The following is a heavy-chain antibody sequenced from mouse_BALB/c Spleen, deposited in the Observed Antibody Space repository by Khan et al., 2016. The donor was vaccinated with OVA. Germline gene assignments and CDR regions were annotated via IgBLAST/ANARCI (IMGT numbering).Heavy chain of an antibody. CDR2: IRSDSNTI. V-gene: IGHV5-17*02. CDR1: GFTFSGFG. Sequence: VQLKESGGGLVQTGGSRKLSCAASGFTFSGFGMHWVRQAPEKGLEWVAYIRSDSNTIYYADTVKGRFTISRDNPKNTLFLQMTSLRSEDTAMYYCARTGYYYFDYWGQGTTLTVSS. J-gene: IGHJ2*01. CDR3: ARTGYYYFDY. D-gene: IGHD2-3*01.